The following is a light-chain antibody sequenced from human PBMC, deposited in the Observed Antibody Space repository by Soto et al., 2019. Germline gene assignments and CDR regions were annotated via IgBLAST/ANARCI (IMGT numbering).Light chain of an antibody. CDR3: RSYTSSSTVV. V-gene: IGLV2-14*01. Sequence: QSALTQSASVSGSPGQSIIISCTGTSSDVGGYHYVSWYQQHPGQAPKLMIYDVSNRPSGVSNRFSGSKSGNTASLTSSGLQAEDAAEYYCRSYTSSSTVVFGGGTKRTVL. J-gene: IGLJ2*01. CDR2: DVS. CDR1: SSDVGGYHY.